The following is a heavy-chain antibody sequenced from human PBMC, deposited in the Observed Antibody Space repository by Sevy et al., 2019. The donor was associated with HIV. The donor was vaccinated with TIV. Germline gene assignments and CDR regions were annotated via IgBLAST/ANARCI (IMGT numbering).Heavy chain of an antibody. D-gene: IGHD2-8*02. CDR1: GFTFSSYW. J-gene: IGHJ3*02. CDR2: IRHDGSDE. V-gene: IGHV3-30*02. CDR3: ARDRKVLLVVYAIPFDVFDI. Sequence: GGSLRLSCAASGFTFSSYWMSWVRQAPGKGLEWVTFIRHDGSDEYYTDSVKGRFTISRDNSKNTVYLQMNNLRAEDTAVYYCARDRKVLLVVYAIPFDVFDIWGQGTMVTVSS.